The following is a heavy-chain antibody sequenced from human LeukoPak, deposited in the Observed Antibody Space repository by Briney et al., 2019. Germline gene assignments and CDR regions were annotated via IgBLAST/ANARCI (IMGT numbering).Heavy chain of an antibody. V-gene: IGHV3-23*01. J-gene: IGHJ6*03. CDR3: AKSAGITYYYMDV. CDR1: GFTFSSYS. CDR2: IGGRGGST. D-gene: IGHD1-14*01. Sequence: PGGSLRLSCAASGFTFSSYSMNWVRQAPGKGLEWVSTIGGRGGSTYYADSVKGRFTISRDNSKNTLYLQMNSLRAEDTAVYYCAKSAGITYYYMDVWGKGTTVTISS.